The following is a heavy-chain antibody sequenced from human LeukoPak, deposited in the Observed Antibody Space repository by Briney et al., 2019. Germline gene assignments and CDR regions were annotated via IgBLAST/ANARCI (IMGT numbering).Heavy chain of an antibody. J-gene: IGHJ4*02. CDR3: ARVISSSWYYYFDY. V-gene: IGHV1-18*01. CDR2: ISAYNGNT. D-gene: IGHD6-13*01. CDR1: GYTFTSYG. Sequence: ASVKVSCKASGYTFTSYGISWVRQAPGQGLEWMGWISAYNGNTNYAQKLQGRVTMTTDTSTSTAYMELRSLRSDDTAVYYCARVISSSWYYYFDYWGQGTLVTVSS.